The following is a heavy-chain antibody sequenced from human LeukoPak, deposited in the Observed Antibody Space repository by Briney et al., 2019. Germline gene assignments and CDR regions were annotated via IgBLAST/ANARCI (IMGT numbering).Heavy chain of an antibody. CDR1: GYTFTSYY. Sequence: ASVKVSCKASGYTFTSYYMHWVRQAPGQGLEWMGIINPSGGSTSYAQKFQGRVTMTRDTSTSTVYMELSSLRSEDTAVYYCARDRPIGWELRDYYYYYMDVWGKGTTVTVSS. CDR3: ARDRPIGWELRDYYYYYMDV. J-gene: IGHJ6*03. D-gene: IGHD1-26*01. V-gene: IGHV1-46*01. CDR2: INPSGGST.